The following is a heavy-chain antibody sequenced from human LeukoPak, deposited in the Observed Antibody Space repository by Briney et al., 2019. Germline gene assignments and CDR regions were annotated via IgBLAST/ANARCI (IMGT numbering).Heavy chain of an antibody. D-gene: IGHD5-18*01. V-gene: IGHV1-69*13. CDR2: IIPIFGTA. J-gene: IGHJ3*02. CDR1: GGTFSSYA. Sequence: SVNVSCKASGGTFSSYAISWVRQAPGQGLEWMGGIIPIFGTANYAQKFQGRVTITADESTSTAYMELSSLRSEDTAVYYCARTRDTATAPDAFDIWGQGTMVTVSS. CDR3: ARTRDTATAPDAFDI.